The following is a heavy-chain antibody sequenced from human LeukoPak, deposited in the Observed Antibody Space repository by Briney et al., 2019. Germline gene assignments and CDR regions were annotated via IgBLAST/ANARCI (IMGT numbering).Heavy chain of an antibody. CDR2: ISYDGSNK. V-gene: IGHV3-30*18. Sequence: GGSLRLSCAASGFRFSSYAMSWVRQAPGKGLEWVAVISYDGSNKYYADSVKGRFTISRDNSKNTLYLQMNSLRAEDTAVYYCAKAHGDSIYYYYYGMDVWGQGTTVTVSS. CDR3: AKAHGDSIYYYYYGMDV. J-gene: IGHJ6*02. CDR1: GFRFSSYA. D-gene: IGHD4-17*01.